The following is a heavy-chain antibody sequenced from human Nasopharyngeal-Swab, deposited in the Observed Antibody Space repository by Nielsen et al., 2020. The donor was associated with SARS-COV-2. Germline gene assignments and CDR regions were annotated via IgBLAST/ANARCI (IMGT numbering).Heavy chain of an antibody. Sequence: GGSLRPPCSLPESTFSDSVLNWARQPPGKGLGWVSSISSTNTFIFYADSVKGRFTISRDNTKNSLYLQMNTLRVADTAVYYCARGFRRGSYYDNIGGDSWGQGTLVTVSS. D-gene: IGHD3-22*01. J-gene: IGHJ4*02. V-gene: IGHV3-21*01. CDR2: ISSTNTFI. CDR3: ARGFRRGSYYDNIGGDS. CDR1: ESTFSDSV.